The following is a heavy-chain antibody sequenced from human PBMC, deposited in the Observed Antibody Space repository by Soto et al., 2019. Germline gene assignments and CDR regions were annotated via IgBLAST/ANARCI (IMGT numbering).Heavy chain of an antibody. Sequence: QITLNESGPTQVKPRQTLTLTCTFSGFSLTTSGVGVGWIRQSPGKAPEWLALIYWDDDKRYSPSLKSRLTLTQDPYKILVVLTMADLDPADTATYYCAYRVLRTVFGLVTTTAIYFDFWGQGTPVAVSS. CDR2: IYWDDDK. J-gene: IGHJ4*02. CDR1: GFSLTTSGVG. V-gene: IGHV2-5*02. D-gene: IGHD3-3*01. CDR3: AYRVLRTVFGLVTTTAIYFDF.